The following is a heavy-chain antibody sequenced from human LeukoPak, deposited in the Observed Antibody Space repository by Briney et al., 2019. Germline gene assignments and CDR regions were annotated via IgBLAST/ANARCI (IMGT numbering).Heavy chain of an antibody. D-gene: IGHD2-2*01. CDR2: IYYSGST. Sequence: SETLSLTCAVYGGSFSGYYWSWIRQPPGKGLEWIGYIYYSGSTYYNPSLKSRVTISVDTSKNQFSLKLSSVTAADTAVYYCARETAIVVVPAAITGGMDAWGKGTTVTVSS. V-gene: IGHV4-30-4*08. J-gene: IGHJ6*03. CDR1: GGSFSGYY. CDR3: ARETAIVVVPAAITGGMDA.